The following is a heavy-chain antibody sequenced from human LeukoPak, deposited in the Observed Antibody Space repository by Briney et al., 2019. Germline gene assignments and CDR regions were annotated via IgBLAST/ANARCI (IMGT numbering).Heavy chain of an antibody. CDR1: GYTFTGYY. CDR2: INPNSGGT. CDR3: ARGVAAAGTGPHNWFDP. D-gene: IGHD6-13*01. V-gene: IGHV1-2*04. J-gene: IGHJ5*02. Sequence: ASVKVSCKASGYTFTGYYMHWVRQAPGQGLEWMGWINPNSGGTNYAQKFQGWVTMTRDTSISTAYMELSRLRSDDTAAYYCARGVAAAGTGPHNWFDPWGQGTLVTVSS.